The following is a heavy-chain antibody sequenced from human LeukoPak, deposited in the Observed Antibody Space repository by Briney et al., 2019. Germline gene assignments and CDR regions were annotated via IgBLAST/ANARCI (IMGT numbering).Heavy chain of an antibody. CDR2: IYTGDSDT. J-gene: IGHJ4*02. CDR3: ARHDTYYDSSGYPDY. D-gene: IGHD3-22*01. Sequence: GESPKISCKGSGYRFTNYWIGRVRQIPGKGMEWMGIIYTGDSDTRYSPSFQGQVTISANKSISTAYLQWSSLKASDNAMYYCARHDTYYDSSGYPDYWGQGTLVTVSS. CDR1: GYRFTNYW. V-gene: IGHV5-51*01.